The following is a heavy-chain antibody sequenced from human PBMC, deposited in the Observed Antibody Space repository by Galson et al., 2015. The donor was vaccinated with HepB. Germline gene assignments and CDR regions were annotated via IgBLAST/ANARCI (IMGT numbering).Heavy chain of an antibody. D-gene: IGHD1-26*01. CDR1: GFTFSSYS. J-gene: IGHJ4*02. Sequence: LRLSCAASGFTFSSYSMNWVRQAPGKGLEWVSSISSSSSYIYYADSVKGRFTISRDNAKNSLYLQMNSLRAEDTAVYYCGRDMVGAPPPPFDYWGQGTLVTVSS. CDR3: GRDMVGAPPPPFDY. CDR2: ISSSSSYI. V-gene: IGHV3-21*01.